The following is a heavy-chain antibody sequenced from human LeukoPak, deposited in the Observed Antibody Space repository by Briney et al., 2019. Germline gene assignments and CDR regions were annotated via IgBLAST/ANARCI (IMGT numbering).Heavy chain of an antibody. CDR1: GYTFTGYY. CDR3: ARSHGGITIRNWFDP. J-gene: IGHJ5*02. Sequence: AAVKVSCKASGYTFTGYYMHWVRQAPGQGLEWMGWINPNSGGTNYAQKFQGRVTMTRATSISTAYMELSRLRSDDTAVYYCARSHGGITIRNWFDPWGQGTLVTVSS. CDR2: INPNSGGT. V-gene: IGHV1-2*02. D-gene: IGHD3-3*01.